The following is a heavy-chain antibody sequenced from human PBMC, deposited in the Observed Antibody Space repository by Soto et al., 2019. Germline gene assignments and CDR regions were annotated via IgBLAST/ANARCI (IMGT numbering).Heavy chain of an antibody. Sequence: QVQLVQSGAEVKKPGSSVKVSCKASGGTFSSYAISWVRQAPGQGLEWMGGIIPTFGTANYAQKFQGRVMISAXXSTSTAYMELSSLRSEDTAVYYCARGDSTVAAPDYWGQGTLVTVSS. CDR2: IIPTFGTA. CDR1: GGTFSSYA. CDR3: ARGDSTVAAPDY. V-gene: IGHV1-69*12. D-gene: IGHD6-19*01. J-gene: IGHJ4*02.